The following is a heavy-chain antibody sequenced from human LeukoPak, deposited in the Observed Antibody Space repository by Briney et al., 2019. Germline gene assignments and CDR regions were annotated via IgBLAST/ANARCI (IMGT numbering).Heavy chain of an antibody. J-gene: IGHJ5*02. CDR3: ARGRRDPITMVRGVNRGNWFDP. Sequence: SETLSLTCTVSGGSISSGPYYWSWIRQPPGKGLEWIGEINHSGSTNYNPSLKSRVTISVDTSKNQFSLKLSSVTAADTAVYYCARGRRDPITMVRGVNRGNWFDPWGQGTLVTVSS. V-gene: IGHV4-39*07. CDR1: GGSISSGPYY. D-gene: IGHD3-10*01. CDR2: INHSGST.